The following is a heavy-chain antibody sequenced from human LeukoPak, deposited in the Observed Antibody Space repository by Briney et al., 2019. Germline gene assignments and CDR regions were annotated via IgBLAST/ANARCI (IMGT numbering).Heavy chain of an antibody. CDR2: IRYDGSNK. CDR3: ARAVAMTGAFREHWFDP. Sequence: GGSLRLSCAASGFTFSSYGMHWVRQAPGRGLEWVAFIRYDGSNKYYADSVKGRFTISRDNSKNTLSLEMDSLRGEDTAVYYCARAVAMTGAFREHWFDPWGQGTLVTVSS. CDR1: GFTFSSYG. V-gene: IGHV3-30*02. J-gene: IGHJ5*02. D-gene: IGHD6-19*01.